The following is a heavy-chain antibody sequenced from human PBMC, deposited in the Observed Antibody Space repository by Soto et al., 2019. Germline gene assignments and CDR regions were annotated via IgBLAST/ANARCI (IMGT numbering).Heavy chain of an antibody. CDR1: GFTFSSYA. Sequence: GGSLRLSCAASGFTFSSYAMSWVRQAPGKGLEWVSAISGSGGSTYYADSVKGRFTISRDNSKNTLYLQMNSLRAEDTAVYYCAKVISYYYDSSGYSYPRDAFDSWGQGTMVTVSS. D-gene: IGHD3-22*01. CDR2: ISGSGGST. CDR3: AKVISYYYDSSGYSYPRDAFDS. J-gene: IGHJ3*02. V-gene: IGHV3-23*01.